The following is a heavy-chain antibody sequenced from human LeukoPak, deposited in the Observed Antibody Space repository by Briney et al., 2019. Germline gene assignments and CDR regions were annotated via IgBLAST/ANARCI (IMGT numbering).Heavy chain of an antibody. CDR3: ARSHGSSGFAFDI. CDR1: GGTFSSYA. Sequence: SVKVSCKASGGTFSSYAISWVRQAPGQGLEWMGGIIPIFGTANYAQKFQGRVTITTDESASTAYMELSSLRSEDTAVYYCARSHGSSGFAFDIWGQGTMVTVSS. D-gene: IGHD3-22*01. J-gene: IGHJ3*02. V-gene: IGHV1-69*05. CDR2: IIPIFGTA.